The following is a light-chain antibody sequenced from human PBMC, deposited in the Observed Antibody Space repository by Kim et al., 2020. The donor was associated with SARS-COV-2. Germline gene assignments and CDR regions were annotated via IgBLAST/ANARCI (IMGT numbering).Light chain of an antibody. CDR2: WAS. Sequence: APINCQSSRSFLYSSNNKNYLALYQQKPGQPPKLLIYWASTRESGVPDRFSGSGSGTDFTLTISSLQAEDVAVYYCQQYYTTPKTFGQGTKVEIK. V-gene: IGKV4-1*01. CDR3: QQYYTTPKT. CDR1: RSFLYSSNNKNY. J-gene: IGKJ1*01.